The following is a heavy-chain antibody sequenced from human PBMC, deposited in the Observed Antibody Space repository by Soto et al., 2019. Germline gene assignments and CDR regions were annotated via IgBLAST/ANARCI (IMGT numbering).Heavy chain of an antibody. Sequence: QVQLVQSGAEVKKPGSSVKVSCKASGDTFNFYTNIWVRQAPGLGLEWMGRFNPILSFSNSALKFQGRVTLTADKSTSTAYIVLSSLRSEDTAIYYCATSFGSGSRAFDYWGQGALVTVSS. CDR1: GDTFNFYT. CDR3: ATSFGSGSRAFDY. CDR2: FNPILSFS. D-gene: IGHD3-10*01. V-gene: IGHV1-69*02. J-gene: IGHJ4*02.